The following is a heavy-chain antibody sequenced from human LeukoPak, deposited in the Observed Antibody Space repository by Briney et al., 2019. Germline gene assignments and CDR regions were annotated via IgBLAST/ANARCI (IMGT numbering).Heavy chain of an antibody. V-gene: IGHV5-51*01. J-gene: IGHJ4*02. D-gene: IGHD3-10*01. CDR3: ARLYHYGSGSQDGAGEVYFDY. CDR2: IYPGDSDT. CDR1: GYSFTSYS. Sequence: GESLKISCKGSGYSFTSYSIGWVRQMPGKGLEWMGIIYPGDSDTTYSPSFQGQVTISADKSISTAYLQWSSLKASDTAMYYCARLYHYGSGSQDGAGEVYFDYWGQGTLVTVSS.